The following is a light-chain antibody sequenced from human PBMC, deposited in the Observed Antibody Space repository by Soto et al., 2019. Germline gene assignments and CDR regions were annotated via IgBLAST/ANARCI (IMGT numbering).Light chain of an antibody. J-gene: IGKJ4*01. V-gene: IGKV3-20*01. CDR3: QQYGSSPLT. Sequence: FTQHPHTLPLSPGERATLSCRATQRVSSSYLAWYQQKPGQAPRLLIYGASSRATGIPDRFSGSGSGTDFTLTISRLESEDFAVYYCQQYGSSPLTFGGGTKVDIK. CDR2: GAS. CDR1: QRVSSSY.